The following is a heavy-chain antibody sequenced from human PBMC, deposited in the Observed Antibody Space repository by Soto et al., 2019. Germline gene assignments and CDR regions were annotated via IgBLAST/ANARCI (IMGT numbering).Heavy chain of an antibody. D-gene: IGHD3-3*01. CDR2: ITYIGST. J-gene: IGHJ4*02. CDR3: ARESGGSLFGSYYDD. CDR1: GGSISRGDHY. Sequence: QVQLQESGPGLVKPSQTLSLTCTVSGGSISRGDHYWTWIRQHPGKGPEWIGYITYIGSTYYNPSLKSRVTISVDTSKNQFSLKLSSVTAADTAVYYCARESGGSLFGSYYDDWGQGTLVTVSS. V-gene: IGHV4-31*03.